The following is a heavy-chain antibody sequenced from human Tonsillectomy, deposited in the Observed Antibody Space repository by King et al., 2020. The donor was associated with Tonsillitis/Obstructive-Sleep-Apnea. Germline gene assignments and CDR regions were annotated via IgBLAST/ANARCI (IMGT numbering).Heavy chain of an antibody. V-gene: IGHV1-46*01. CDR1: GYTFTSYY. J-gene: IGHJ5*02. Sequence: QLVQSGAEVKKPGASVKVSCKASGYTFTSYYMHWVRQAPGQGLEWMGIINPSGGSTSYAQKFQGRVTMTRETSTSTVYMELSSLRSEDTAVYYCARGFYYDSSGYYYGLDWFDPWGQGTLVTVSS. D-gene: IGHD3-22*01. CDR3: ARGFYYDSSGYYYGLDWFDP. CDR2: INPSGGST.